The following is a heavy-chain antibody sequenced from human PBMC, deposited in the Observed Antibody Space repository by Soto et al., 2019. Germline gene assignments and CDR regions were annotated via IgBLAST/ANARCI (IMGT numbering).Heavy chain of an antibody. CDR1: GFSLSTSGVG. CDR2: IYWDDDK. V-gene: IGHV2-5*02. Sequence: QITLKESGPTLVKPTQTLTLTCTFSGFSLSTSGVGVGWIRQPPGKALEWLALIYWDDDKRYSPSLKSRLTITKDTSKNQVVLTMTNMDPVDTATYYCAHTGLGAVAGTGRWFDPWGQGTLVTVSS. D-gene: IGHD6-19*01. CDR3: AHTGLGAVAGTGRWFDP. J-gene: IGHJ5*02.